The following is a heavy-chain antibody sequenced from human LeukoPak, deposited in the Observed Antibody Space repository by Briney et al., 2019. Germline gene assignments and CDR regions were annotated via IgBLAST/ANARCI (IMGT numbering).Heavy chain of an antibody. J-gene: IGHJ4*02. D-gene: IGHD2-2*01. CDR1: GFTFSDYN. V-gene: IGHV3-11*01. CDR3: AKGIVVVPAASYYFDY. CDR2: ISSSGRTK. Sequence: GGSLRLSCAASGFTFSDYNMNWIRQAPGKGLEWVSYISSSGRTKFYADSVKGRFTISRDNSKNTLYLQMNSLRAEDTAVYYCAKGIVVVPAASYYFDYWGQGTLVTVSS.